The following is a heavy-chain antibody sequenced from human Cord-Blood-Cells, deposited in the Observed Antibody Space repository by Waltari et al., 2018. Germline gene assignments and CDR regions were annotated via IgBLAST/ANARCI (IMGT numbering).Heavy chain of an antibody. Sequence: EVQLVESGGGLVQPGGSLRLSCAASGFHFSSYWMSRVRQAPGKGLEWVANIKQDGSEKYYVDSVKGRFTISRDNAKNSLYLQMNSLRAEDTAVYYCARGRSSFFDYWGQGTLVTVSS. V-gene: IGHV3-7*01. J-gene: IGHJ4*02. CDR1: GFHFSSYW. CDR3: ARGRSSFFDY. D-gene: IGHD6-6*01. CDR2: IKQDGSEK.